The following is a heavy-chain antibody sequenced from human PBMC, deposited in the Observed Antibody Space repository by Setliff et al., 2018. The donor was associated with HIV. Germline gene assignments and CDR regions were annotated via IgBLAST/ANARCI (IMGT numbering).Heavy chain of an antibody. CDR2: IYHTGST. CDR3: ARVQYHYVNSGDSYYFTH. Sequence: PSETLSLTCDISGGSISSFNWWSWVRQSPGKGLEWIGEIYHTGSTNYSPSLKSRVTISVDKSKNQFSLRLNSVTAADTAVYYCARVQYHYVNSGDSYYFTHWGHGTLVTVSS. J-gene: IGHJ4*01. V-gene: IGHV4-4*02. CDR1: GGSISSFNW. D-gene: IGHD3-10*02.